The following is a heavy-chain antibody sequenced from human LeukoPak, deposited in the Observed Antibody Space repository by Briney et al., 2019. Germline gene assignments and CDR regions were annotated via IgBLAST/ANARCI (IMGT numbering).Heavy chain of an antibody. J-gene: IGHJ6*02. V-gene: IGHV3-11*01. CDR1: GFTFSNYY. CDR3: ARGTGYGSGSYHYYYGMDV. Sequence: GGSLRLSCAASGFTFSNYYMSWIRQAPGKGLEWVSYISSSGSTIYYTDSVKGRFTISRDNAKNSLYLQMNSLRAEDTAVYYCARGTGYGSGSYHYYYGMDVWGQGTTVTVSS. D-gene: IGHD3-10*01. CDR2: ISSSGSTI.